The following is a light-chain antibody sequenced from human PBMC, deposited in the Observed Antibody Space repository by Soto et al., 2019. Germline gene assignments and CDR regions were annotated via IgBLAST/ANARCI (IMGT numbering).Light chain of an antibody. J-gene: IGKJ1*01. CDR3: QQWGT. V-gene: IGKV3-20*01. CDR1: QSVSSSY. Sequence: EIVLTQSPGTLSLSPGERATLSCRASQSVSSSYLAWYQQKPGQAPRLLINGATSRATGIPDRFSGSGSGTDFTLTISRLEPEDFAVYYCQQWGTFGQGTKVEIK. CDR2: GAT.